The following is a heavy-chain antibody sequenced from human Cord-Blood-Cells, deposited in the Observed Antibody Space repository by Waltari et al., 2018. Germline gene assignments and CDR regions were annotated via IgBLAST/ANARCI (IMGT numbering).Heavy chain of an antibody. CDR1: GFTLGDYA. CDR3: TRVFYGSGSYYNVDY. CDR2: IRSKAYGGTT. D-gene: IGHD3-10*01. Sequence: EVQLVESGGGLVKPGRSLRLSCTASGFTLGDYAMSGFRQAPGQGLEWVGFIRSKAYGGTTEYAASVKGRFTISRDDSKSIAYLQMNSLKTEDTAVYYCTRVFYGSGSYYNVDYWGQGTLVTVSS. V-gene: IGHV3-49*05. J-gene: IGHJ4*02.